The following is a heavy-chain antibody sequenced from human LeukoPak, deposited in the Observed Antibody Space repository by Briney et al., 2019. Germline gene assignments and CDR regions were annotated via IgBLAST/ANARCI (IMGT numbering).Heavy chain of an antibody. CDR2: VDPEDGDT. D-gene: IGHD3-16*01. CDR3: ARLPKGTYVSFDR. V-gene: IGHV1-69-2*01. CDR1: GYSFSDYY. J-gene: IGHJ4*02. Sequence: ASVEVSFMLLGYSFSDYYTHWVQQAPGKGLVWMGFVDPEDGDTMYAAKFQGRLTITADRSKDTAYMELRDLRSDDTAVYYCARLPKGTYVSFDRWGQGTLVTVSS.